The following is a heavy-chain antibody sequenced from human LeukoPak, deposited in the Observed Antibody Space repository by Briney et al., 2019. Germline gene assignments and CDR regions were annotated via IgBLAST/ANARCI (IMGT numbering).Heavy chain of an antibody. V-gene: IGHV3-48*03. J-gene: IGHJ4*02. CDR1: GFTFSSYE. CDR2: ISSSGSTI. Sequence: GGSLRLSCAASGFTFSSYEMNWVRQAPGKGLEWVSYISSSGSTIYYADSVKGRFTISRDNAKNSLYLQMNSLRAEDTAVYYCARIRSGYYYFDYWGQGTLVTVPS. D-gene: IGHD3-22*01. CDR3: ARIRSGYYYFDY.